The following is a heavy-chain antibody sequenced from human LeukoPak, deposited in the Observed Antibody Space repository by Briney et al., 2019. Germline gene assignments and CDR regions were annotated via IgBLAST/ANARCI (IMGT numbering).Heavy chain of an antibody. CDR1: GGSISSYD. Sequence: SETLSLTCTVSGGSISSYDWSWIRQPAGKGLELIGRIYPSGSTNYNPSLKSRVTMSVDTSKNQFSLKLSSVTAADTAVYYCARAPTGTGGWNWFDPWGQGTLVTVSS. V-gene: IGHV4-4*07. CDR3: ARAPTGTGGWNWFDP. CDR2: IYPSGST. D-gene: IGHD1-1*01. J-gene: IGHJ5*02.